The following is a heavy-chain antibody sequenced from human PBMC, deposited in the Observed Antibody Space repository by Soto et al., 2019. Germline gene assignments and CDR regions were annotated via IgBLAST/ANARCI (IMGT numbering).Heavy chain of an antibody. D-gene: IGHD4-17*01. Sequence: GESLKISCKGSGYRFTSYWIGWVRQMPGKGLEWMGIIYPGDSDTRYSPSFQGQVTISADKSISTAYLQWSSLKASDTAMYYCARSVAVTTGLNWFDPWGQGTLVTVSS. J-gene: IGHJ5*02. CDR1: GYRFTSYW. CDR3: ARSVAVTTGLNWFDP. V-gene: IGHV5-51*01. CDR2: IYPGDSDT.